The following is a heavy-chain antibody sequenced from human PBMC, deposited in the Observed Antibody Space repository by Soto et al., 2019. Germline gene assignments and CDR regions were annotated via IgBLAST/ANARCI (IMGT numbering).Heavy chain of an antibody. CDR1: GFSFGASY. J-gene: IGHJ5*02. V-gene: IGHV3-11*01. CDR3: AREPDGGGWFDP. Sequence: QAQLVESGGGLVKPGGSLRLSCAASGFSFGASYMTWIRQTPEKGLEWMSFISSSGSTIYYADSVKGRFTISRDNAKNSLYLNMTNLRPEDTALYYCAREPDGGGWFDPWGQGTLVTVSS. CDR2: ISSSGSTI.